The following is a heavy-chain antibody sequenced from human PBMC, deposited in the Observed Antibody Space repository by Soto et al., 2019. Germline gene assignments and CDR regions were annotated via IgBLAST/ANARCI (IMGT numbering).Heavy chain of an antibody. J-gene: IGHJ5*02. V-gene: IGHV1-3*01. CDR2: MNAGNGNT. D-gene: IGHD4-17*01. CDR1: GYTFTSYA. Sequence: QVHLVQSGAEVKKPGASVKVSCKASGYTFTSYAVHWVRQAPGQRLEWMGWMNAGNGNTKYSQKFQGRVTITRDTSANTAYMELSGLRSEDTAVYYCARDAGDSGFGRFDPWGQGTLVTVSS. CDR3: ARDAGDSGFGRFDP.